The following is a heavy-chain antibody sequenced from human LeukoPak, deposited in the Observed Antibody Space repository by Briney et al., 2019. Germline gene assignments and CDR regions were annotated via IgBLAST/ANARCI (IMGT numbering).Heavy chain of an antibody. J-gene: IGHJ2*01. Sequence: GGSLRLSCAAPGFTFSSYSMNWVRQAPGKGLEWVSSISSSSSYIYYADSVKGRFTISRDNAKNSLYLQMNSLRADATAVYYCARDSCVVAGTSYCYFDLWGRGTLVTVSS. D-gene: IGHD6-19*01. CDR3: ARDSCVVAGTSYCYFDL. CDR1: GFTFSSYS. CDR2: ISSSSSYI. V-gene: IGHV3-21*01.